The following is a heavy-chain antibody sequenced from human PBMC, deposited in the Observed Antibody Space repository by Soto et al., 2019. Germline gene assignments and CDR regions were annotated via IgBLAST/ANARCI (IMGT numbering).Heavy chain of an antibody. Sequence: ASVKVSCKASGYTFTSYDINWVRQATGQGLEWMGWMNPNSGNTGYAQKFQGRVTMTRNTSISTAYMELSSLRSEDTAVYYCARRGATQYYYYGMDVWGRGTTVTVSS. CDR1: GYTFTSYD. J-gene: IGHJ6*02. CDR3: ARRGATQYYYYGMDV. V-gene: IGHV1-8*01. CDR2: MNPNSGNT. D-gene: IGHD1-26*01.